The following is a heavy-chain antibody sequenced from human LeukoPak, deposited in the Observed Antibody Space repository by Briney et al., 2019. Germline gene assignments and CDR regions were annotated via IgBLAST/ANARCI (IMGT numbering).Heavy chain of an antibody. CDR1: GGSVSDYY. D-gene: IGHD1-26*01. J-gene: IGHJ4*02. Sequence: PSETLSLTCTISGGSVSDYYWSWIRQTPGKGLEWIGYIYYTGSTFYNPSLKSRVTISVDTSKNKFSLRLTSVTAADTAVYYCARGSGTFPNVDYWGQGTLVTVSS. CDR3: ARGSGTFPNVDY. CDR2: IYYTGST. V-gene: IGHV4-59*02.